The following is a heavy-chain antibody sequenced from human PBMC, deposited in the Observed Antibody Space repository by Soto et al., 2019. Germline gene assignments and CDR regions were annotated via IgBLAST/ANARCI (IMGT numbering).Heavy chain of an antibody. D-gene: IGHD4-17*01. CDR3: ARDGGRSTRLRHYYMDV. Sequence: QVQLVQSGAEGKKHVSSVKVSCKASGGTFSSYTISWVRQAPGQGLEWMGRIIPILGIANYAQKFQGRVTITADKSTSTAYMELSSLRSEDTAVYYCARDGGRSTRLRHYYMDVWGKGTTVTVSS. V-gene: IGHV1-69*04. CDR2: IIPILGIA. J-gene: IGHJ6*03. CDR1: GGTFSSYT.